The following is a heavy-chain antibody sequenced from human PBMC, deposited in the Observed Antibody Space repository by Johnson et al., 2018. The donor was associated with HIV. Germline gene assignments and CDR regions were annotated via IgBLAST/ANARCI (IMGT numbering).Heavy chain of an antibody. CDR3: AKDKDAFDI. CDR2: LKSRADGGTT. V-gene: IGHV3-15*01. CDR1: GFPFSNAW. Sequence: VQLVESGGGLVQPGGSLRLSCAASGFPFSNAWMNWVRQAPGKGLEWVGRLKSRADGGTTDYAVSVKDRFTISRDNSKNTLYLQMNSLRAEDTAVYYCAKDKDAFDIWGQGTMVTVSS. J-gene: IGHJ3*02.